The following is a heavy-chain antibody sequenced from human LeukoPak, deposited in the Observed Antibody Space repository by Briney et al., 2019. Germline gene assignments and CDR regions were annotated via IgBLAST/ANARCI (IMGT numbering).Heavy chain of an antibody. D-gene: IGHD6-19*01. CDR1: GYTFTSYG. Sequence: ASVKVSCKASGYTFTSYGISWVRQAPGQGLEWMGWISAYNGNTNYAQKLQGRVTMTTDTSTSTAYMELRSLRSDDTAVYYCARRVRSSGWFNNWFDPWGQGTLVSVSS. CDR2: ISAYNGNT. V-gene: IGHV1-18*01. J-gene: IGHJ5*02. CDR3: ARRVRSSGWFNNWFDP.